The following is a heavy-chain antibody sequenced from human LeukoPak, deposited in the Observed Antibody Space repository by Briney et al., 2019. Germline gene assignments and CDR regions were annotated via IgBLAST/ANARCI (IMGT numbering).Heavy chain of an antibody. CDR3: ARDPDIVVVPAAIAGYYGMDV. CDR2: KWFVGSNK. J-gene: IGHJ6*02. Sequence: GGSLRLSSAPSGFTSTIDGMDGGRHAPRKGRWCGAVKWFVGSNKYYADSVKGRFTISRDNSKNTLYLQMNSLRAEDTAVYYCARDPDIVVVPAAIAGYYGMDVWGQGTTVTVSS. V-gene: IGHV3-33*01. D-gene: IGHD2-2*01. CDR1: GFTSTIDG.